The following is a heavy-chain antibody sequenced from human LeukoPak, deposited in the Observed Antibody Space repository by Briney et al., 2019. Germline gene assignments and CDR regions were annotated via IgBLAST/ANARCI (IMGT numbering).Heavy chain of an antibody. CDR3: ARAPGELGYCSSTSCLGETFDR. J-gene: IGHJ3*02. CDR2: INWNGDTT. CDR1: GFTFDDSG. Sequence: GGSLRLSCAASGFTFDDSGMTWVRQGPGKGLEWVSGINWNGDTTRYADSVKRRFSISRDNAKISLYLQMNSLRVDDTALYYCARAPGELGYCSSTSCLGETFDRWGQGTMVTVSS. D-gene: IGHD2-2*01. V-gene: IGHV3-20*04.